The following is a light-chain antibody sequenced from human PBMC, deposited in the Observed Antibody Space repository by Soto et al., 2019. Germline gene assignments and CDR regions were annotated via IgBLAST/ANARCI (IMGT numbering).Light chain of an antibody. CDR3: GSWDSSLSACV. CDR2: DDN. J-gene: IGLJ1*01. CDR1: SSNIGGNS. Sequence: QSVLTQPPSVSAAPGQKVTISCYGSSSNIGGNSVSWDEQLPGTAPKLLIYDDNKRPARIPDRFSGSKSGTSATLGITGFQTGDEADYYCGSWDSSLSACVFGTGTKVTVL. V-gene: IGLV1-51*01.